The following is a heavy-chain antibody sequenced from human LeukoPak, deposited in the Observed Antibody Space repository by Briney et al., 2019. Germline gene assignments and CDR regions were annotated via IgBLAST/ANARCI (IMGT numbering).Heavy chain of an antibody. CDR3: ARRARYQLLHWFDP. V-gene: IGHV4-4*02. J-gene: IGHJ5*02. CDR1: GGFISSSNW. CDR2: IYHSGST. Sequence: SSGTLSLTCAVSGGFISSSNWWSWVRQPPGKGLEWIGEIYHSGSTNYNPSLKSRVTISVDTSKNQFSLKLSSVTAADTAVYYCARRARYQLLHWFDPWGQGTLVTVSS. D-gene: IGHD2-2*01.